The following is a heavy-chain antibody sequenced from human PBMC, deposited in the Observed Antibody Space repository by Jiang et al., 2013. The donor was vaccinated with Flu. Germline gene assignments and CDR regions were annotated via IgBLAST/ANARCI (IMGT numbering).Heavy chain of an antibody. CDR3: ARDEVERIVGATWRAFDI. J-gene: IGHJ3*02. CDR2: IIPIFGTA. V-gene: IGHV1-69*13. Sequence: GAEVKKPGASVKVSCKASGYTFTSYGISWVRQAPGQGLEWMGGIIPIFGTANYAQKFQGRVTITADESTSTAYMELSSLRSEDTAVYYCARDEVERIVGATWRAFDIWGQGTMVTVSS. CDR1: GYTFTSYG. D-gene: IGHD1-26*01.